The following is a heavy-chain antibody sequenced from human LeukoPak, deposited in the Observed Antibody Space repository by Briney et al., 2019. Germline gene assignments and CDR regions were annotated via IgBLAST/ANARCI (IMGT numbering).Heavy chain of an antibody. CDR3: ARSAIAAAKNWFDP. CDR2: IYYSGST. CDR1: GGSISSSSYY. D-gene: IGHD6-13*01. V-gene: IGHV4-39*01. Sequence: SETLSLTCTVSGGSISSSSYYWGWICQPPGKGLEWIGSIYYSGSTYYNPSLKSRVTISVDTSKNQFSLKLSSVTAADTAVYYCARSAIAAAKNWFDPWGQGTLVTVSS. J-gene: IGHJ5*02.